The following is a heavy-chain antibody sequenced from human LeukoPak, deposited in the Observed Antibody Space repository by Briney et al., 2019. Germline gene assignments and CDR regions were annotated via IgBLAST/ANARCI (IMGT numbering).Heavy chain of an antibody. J-gene: IGHJ4*02. CDR1: GFTFSSYA. Sequence: GGSLRLSCAASGFTFSSYAMSWVRQAPGKGLEWVSAISGSGGSTYYADSAKGRFTISRDNSKNTLYLQMNSLRAEDTAVYYCAKDLSGYSSSSALWGQGTLVTVSS. CDR2: ISGSGGST. CDR3: AKDLSGYSSSSAL. D-gene: IGHD6-6*01. V-gene: IGHV3-23*01.